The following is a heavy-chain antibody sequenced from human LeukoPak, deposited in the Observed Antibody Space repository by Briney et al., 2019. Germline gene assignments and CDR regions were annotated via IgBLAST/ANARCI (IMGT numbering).Heavy chain of an antibody. Sequence: GGSLRLSCTASGFDFGDYTMSWVRQAPGKGLEWIGFIRRKANGGTTEYAASVKGRFTISRDDSKSIAYLQMNSLKTEDTAVYYCARDYVWGSDRYTDYWGQGTLVTVSS. CDR2: IRRKANGGTT. CDR1: GFDFGDYT. CDR3: ARDYVWGSDRYTDY. V-gene: IGHV3-49*04. D-gene: IGHD3-16*02. J-gene: IGHJ4*02.